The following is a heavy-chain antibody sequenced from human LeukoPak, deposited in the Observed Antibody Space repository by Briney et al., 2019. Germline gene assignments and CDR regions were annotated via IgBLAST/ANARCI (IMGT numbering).Heavy chain of an antibody. D-gene: IGHD2-2*01. Sequence: GGSLRLSCAASGFTFSSYGMHWVRQAPGKGLEWVAVIWYDGSNKYYADSVKGRFTISRDNSKNTLYLQMNSLRAEDTAVYYCARRYCSSTSCYEDYWGQGTLVTVPS. CDR2: IWYDGSNK. CDR1: GFTFSSYG. V-gene: IGHV3-33*01. J-gene: IGHJ4*02. CDR3: ARRYCSSTSCYEDY.